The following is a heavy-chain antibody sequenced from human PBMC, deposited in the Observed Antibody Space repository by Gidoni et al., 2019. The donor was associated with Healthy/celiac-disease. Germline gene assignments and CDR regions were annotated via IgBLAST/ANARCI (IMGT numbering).Heavy chain of an antibody. V-gene: IGHV3-33*01. CDR3: AREAPTVGDAFDI. Sequence: QVQLLESGGGVVQPGRSLRLSCAASGFTFSSYGMHWVRQAPGKGLEWVAVIWYDGSNKYYADSVKGRFTISRDNSKNTLYLQMNSLRAEDTAVYYCAREAPTVGDAFDIWGQGTMVTVSS. J-gene: IGHJ3*02. D-gene: IGHD4-17*01. CDR2: IWYDGSNK. CDR1: GFTFSSYG.